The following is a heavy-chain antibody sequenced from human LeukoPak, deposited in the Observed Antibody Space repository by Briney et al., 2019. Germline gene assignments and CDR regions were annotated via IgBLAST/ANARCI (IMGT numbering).Heavy chain of an antibody. D-gene: IGHD6-13*01. CDR2: VSYSGST. J-gene: IGHJ4*02. CDR1: GGSISSSSYY. CDR3: ASTSTWYGSGIDN. Sequence: SETLSLTCTVSGGSISSSSYYWGWIRQPAGKGLEWIGSVSYSGSTYYNPSLKSRVTISADTSKDQFSLKLSSVTAADTAVYYCASTSTWYGSGIDNWGQGTLVTVSS. V-gene: IGHV4-39*01.